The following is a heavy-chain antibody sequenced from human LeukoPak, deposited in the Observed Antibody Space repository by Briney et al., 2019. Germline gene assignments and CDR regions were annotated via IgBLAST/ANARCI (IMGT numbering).Heavy chain of an antibody. D-gene: IGHD3-10*01. Sequence: ASVKVSCKASGYTFTSYGISWVRQAPGQGLEWIGWISAYNGNTNYAQKLQGRVTVTTDTSTSTAYMELRSLRSEDTAVYYCARYYGSGSYSPSFDYWGQGTLVTVSS. CDR1: GYTFTSYG. CDR3: ARYYGSGSYSPSFDY. J-gene: IGHJ4*02. V-gene: IGHV1-18*01. CDR2: ISAYNGNT.